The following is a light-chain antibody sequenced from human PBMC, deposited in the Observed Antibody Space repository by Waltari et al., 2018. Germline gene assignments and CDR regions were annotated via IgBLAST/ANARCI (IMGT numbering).Light chain of an antibody. V-gene: IGKV3-11*01. J-gene: IGKJ3*01. Sequence: EIVLTQSPATLSLSPGERATLSCRASQSVTSYLAWYQQKPGQAPRLLIYDASNRATDIPATFSGSVSGTDFTLTISSLEPEDFGVYFCQQRSNWLFTFGPGTKVGLK. CDR3: QQRSNWLFT. CDR1: QSVTSY. CDR2: DAS.